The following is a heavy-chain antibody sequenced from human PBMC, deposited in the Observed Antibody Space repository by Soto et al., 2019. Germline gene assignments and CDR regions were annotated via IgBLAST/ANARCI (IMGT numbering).Heavy chain of an antibody. J-gene: IGHJ5*02. D-gene: IGHD3-10*01. Sequence: QVQLVESGGGVVQPGRSLRLSCAASGFTFSSYGMHWVRQAPGKGLEWVAVIWYDGSNKYYADSVKGRFTISRDNSKNTLYLQMNSLRAEDTAVYYCVRDNLPMVRNNWFDPWGQGTLVTVSS. V-gene: IGHV3-33*01. CDR2: IWYDGSNK. CDR1: GFTFSSYG. CDR3: VRDNLPMVRNNWFDP.